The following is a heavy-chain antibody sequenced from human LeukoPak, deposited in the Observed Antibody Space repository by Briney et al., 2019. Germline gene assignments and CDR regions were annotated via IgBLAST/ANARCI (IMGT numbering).Heavy chain of an antibody. D-gene: IGHD1-26*01. CDR3: AKDPSGSYSHWFDP. Sequence: GGSLRLSCAASGFTFSSYGMHWVRQAPGKGLEWVAFIRYDGSNKYYADSVKGRFTISRGNSKNTLYLQMNSLRAEDTAVYYCAKDPSGSYSHWFDPWGQGTLVTVSS. J-gene: IGHJ5*02. CDR2: IRYDGSNK. CDR1: GFTFSSYG. V-gene: IGHV3-30*02.